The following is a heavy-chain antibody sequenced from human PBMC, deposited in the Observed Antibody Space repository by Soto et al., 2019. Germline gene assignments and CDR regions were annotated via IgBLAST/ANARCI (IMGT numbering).Heavy chain of an antibody. D-gene: IGHD3-22*01. CDR2: RYYSGNT. CDR3: SRGGYDTSGQTFIGWVPDC. J-gene: IGHJ1*01. CDR1: GVSITSCSYY. V-gene: IGHV4-30-4*01. Sequence: HVQLQESGPGPVTLSQTLSLSCTVSGVSITSCSYYWPWVRQSPGKGLEWIGYRYYSGNTYYNPSLSRRATNSVDTSNNQLFLKSTSVTAADTAVYYCSRGGYDTSGQTFIGWVPDCWGQSTLVTVSS.